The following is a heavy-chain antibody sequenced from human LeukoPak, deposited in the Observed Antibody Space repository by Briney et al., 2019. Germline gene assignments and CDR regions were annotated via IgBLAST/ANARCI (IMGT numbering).Heavy chain of an antibody. CDR3: AREEGGYMVNFGY. J-gene: IGHJ4*02. Sequence: PGGSLRLSCAASGFTFSSYSMNWVRQAPGKGLEWVSSISSSSSYIYYADSVKGRFTISRDNAKNSLYLQMNSLRAEDTAVYYCAREEGGYMVNFGYWGQGTLVTVSS. D-gene: IGHD5-12*01. V-gene: IGHV3-21*01. CDR1: GFTFSSYS. CDR2: ISSSSSYI.